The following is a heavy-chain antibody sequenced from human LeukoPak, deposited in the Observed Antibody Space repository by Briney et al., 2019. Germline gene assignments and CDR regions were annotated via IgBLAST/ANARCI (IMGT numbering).Heavy chain of an antibody. V-gene: IGHV3-30-3*01. J-gene: IGHJ6*02. CDR3: ARDDCSSTSCYYYYGMDV. CDR1: GFTFSSYA. Sequence: GGSLRLSCAASGFTFSSYAMHWVRQAPGKGLEWVAVISYDGSNKYYADSVKGRFTISRDNPKNTLYLQMNSLRAEDTAVYYCARDDCSSTSCYYYYGMDVWGQGTTVTVSS. D-gene: IGHD2-2*01. CDR2: ISYDGSNK.